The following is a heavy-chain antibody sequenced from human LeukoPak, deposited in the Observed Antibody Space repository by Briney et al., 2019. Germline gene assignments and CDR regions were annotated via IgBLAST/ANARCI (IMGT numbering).Heavy chain of an antibody. CDR3: ARSNWNYGNWFDP. J-gene: IGHJ5*02. V-gene: IGHV4-39*01. D-gene: IGHD1-7*01. CDR2: ISYSGRA. CDR1: GDSFSSSDYY. Sequence: SETLSLTCTVSGDSFSSSDYYWGWIRQPPGKGLEWIGSISYSGRAYFNPSLKSRVTISVDSSKNQFSLRLTSVTAADTAVYYCARSNWNYGNWFDPWGQGTLVAVSS.